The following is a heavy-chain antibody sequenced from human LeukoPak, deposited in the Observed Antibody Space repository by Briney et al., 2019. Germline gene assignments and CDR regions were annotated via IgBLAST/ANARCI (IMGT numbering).Heavy chain of an antibody. CDR3: ARQPMQWLVP. D-gene: IGHD6-19*01. J-gene: IGHJ5*02. Sequence: GGSLRLSCAASGFTFSSYWMSWVRQAPGKGLEWVSSISGSSTYIYYADSLKDRFTISRDNAKNSVYLQMNSLRAEDTAVYYCARQPMQWLVPWGQGTLVTVSS. CDR2: ISGSSTYI. CDR1: GFTFSSYW. V-gene: IGHV3-21*01.